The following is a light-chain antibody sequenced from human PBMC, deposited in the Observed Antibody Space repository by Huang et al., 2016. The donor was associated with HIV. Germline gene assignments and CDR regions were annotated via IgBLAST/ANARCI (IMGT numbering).Light chain of an antibody. J-gene: IGKJ2*01. CDR1: QSVNTN. CDR2: AAS. Sequence: VMMSQSPATLAASPGERVTLSCGASQSVNTNLAWYQQKPGQPHRLIIYAASTRATGVPARFAGSGSGTEFTLTIDSLQSDDFAVYYCQQYNKWPPEYTFGQGTRLEIK. CDR3: QQYNKWPPEYT. V-gene: IGKV3-15*01.